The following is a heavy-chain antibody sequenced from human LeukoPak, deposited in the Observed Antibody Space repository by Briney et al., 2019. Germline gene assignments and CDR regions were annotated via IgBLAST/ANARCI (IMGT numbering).Heavy chain of an antibody. CDR1: GFTFSSYA. CDR3: AKDRRITIFGVVTV. J-gene: IGHJ4*02. V-gene: IGHV3-7*01. D-gene: IGHD3-3*01. CDR2: IKQGGSEK. Sequence: GGSLRLSCAASGFTFSSYAMNWVRQAPGKGLEWVASIKQGGSEKYYVDSVKGRFTISRDNAKNSLYLQMNSLRVEDTAMYYCAKDRRITIFGVVTVWGQGALVTVSS.